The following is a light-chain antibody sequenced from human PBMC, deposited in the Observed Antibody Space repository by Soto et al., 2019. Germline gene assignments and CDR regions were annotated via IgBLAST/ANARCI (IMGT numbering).Light chain of an antibody. CDR1: QAIRNG. CDR3: QKYDSAPT. Sequence: DIQMTQSPSSLSASVGDRVTITCRAGQAIRNGLAWYQQKPGKVPKLLIYRASTLQSGVPSRFSGSVSGTDFTLTISSLQPEDVATYYCQKYDSAPTFGQVTKVEI. J-gene: IGKJ1*01. V-gene: IGKV1-27*01. CDR2: RAS.